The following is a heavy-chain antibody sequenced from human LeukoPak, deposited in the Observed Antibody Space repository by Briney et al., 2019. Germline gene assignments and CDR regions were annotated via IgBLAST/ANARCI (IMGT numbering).Heavy chain of an antibody. CDR3: ARETGARIVGATIDY. CDR1: GFTFSSYW. J-gene: IGHJ4*02. D-gene: IGHD1-26*01. CDR2: IKQDGSEK. V-gene: IGHV3-7*01. Sequence: PGGSLRLSCAASGFTFSSYWMSWVRQAPGKGLEWVANIKQDGSEKYYVDSVKGRFTISRDNAKNSLYLQMNSLRAEDTAVYYCARETGARIVGATIDYWGQGTLVTVSS.